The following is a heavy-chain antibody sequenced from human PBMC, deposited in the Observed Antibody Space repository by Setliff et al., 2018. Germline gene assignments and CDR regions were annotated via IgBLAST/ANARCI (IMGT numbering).Heavy chain of an antibody. CDR1: GFSLTASGMC. D-gene: IGHD3-10*01. CDR2: IACDDAK. CDR3: SRINMVRGVPPHLDY. Sequence: SGPTLVNPTQTLTLTCAFSGFSLTASGMCVTWFRQPPGKTREWLARIACDDAKYYRTSLETRLTISKDTSKNQVFLTIPNMDPVDTATYYCSRINMVRGVPPHLDYWGQGTLVTVSS. V-gene: IGHV2-70*11. J-gene: IGHJ4*02.